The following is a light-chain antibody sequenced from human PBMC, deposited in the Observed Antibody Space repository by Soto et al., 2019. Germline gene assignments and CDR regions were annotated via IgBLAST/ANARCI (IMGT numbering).Light chain of an antibody. CDR3: QQRSNWPT. Sequence: IAMTPSPATLSVTPGARATLPCRASQTIYSNVAWYQQRPGQAPRLLIYRASTRATGVPARFSGSGSGTEFTLTISGLQSEDFALYYCQQRSNWPTFGQGTRLDIK. CDR2: RAS. V-gene: IGKV3-15*01. J-gene: IGKJ5*01. CDR1: QTIYSN.